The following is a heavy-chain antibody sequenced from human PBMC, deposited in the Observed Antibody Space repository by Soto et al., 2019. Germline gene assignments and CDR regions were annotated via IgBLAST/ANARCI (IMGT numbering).Heavy chain of an antibody. D-gene: IGHD3-10*01. V-gene: IGHV4-59*12. J-gene: IGHJ5*02. CDR2: IYYTGST. Sequence: SETLSLTCTVSGGSISSYYWSWIRQPPGKGLEWIGYIYYTGSTNYNPSLKSRVTISVDTSKKQFSLKLSSVTAADTAVYYCARAHLAHGSGRSWFDPWGQGNLVTVX. CDR1: GGSISSYY. CDR3: ARAHLAHGSGRSWFDP.